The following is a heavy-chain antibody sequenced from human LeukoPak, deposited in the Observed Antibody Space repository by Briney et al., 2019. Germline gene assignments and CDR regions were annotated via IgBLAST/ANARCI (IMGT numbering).Heavy chain of an antibody. CDR3: ARGSGDIAARPPFDY. CDR1: GLTFSSYA. D-gene: IGHD6-6*01. CDR2: ISYDGSNK. J-gene: IGHJ4*02. V-gene: IGHV3-30-3*01. Sequence: PGRSLRLSCAASGLTFSSYAMHWVRQAPGKGLEWVAVISYDGSNKYYADSVKGRFTISRDNAKNSLYLQMNSLRAEDTAVYYCARGSGDIAARPPFDYWGQGILVTVSS.